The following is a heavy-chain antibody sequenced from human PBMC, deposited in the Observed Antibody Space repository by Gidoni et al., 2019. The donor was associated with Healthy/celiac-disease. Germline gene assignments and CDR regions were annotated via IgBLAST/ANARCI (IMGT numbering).Heavy chain of an antibody. CDR1: GCSITSGSYS. J-gene: IGHJ5*02. Sequence: QVQLQESGPGLVKPSQPLSLTCTVPGCSITSGSYSWSWIRQPAGKGLEWIGRIYTSGSTNYNPSLKSRVTISVDTSKNQFSLKLSSVTAADTAVYYCARVSRRGNWFDPWGQGTLVTVSS. CDR2: IYTSGST. V-gene: IGHV4-61*02. CDR3: ARVSRRGNWFDP.